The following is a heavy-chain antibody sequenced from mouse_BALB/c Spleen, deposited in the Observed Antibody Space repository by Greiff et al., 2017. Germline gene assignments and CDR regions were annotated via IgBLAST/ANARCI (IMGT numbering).Heavy chain of an antibody. CDR2: IWGDGST. D-gene: IGHD2-3*01. V-gene: IGHV2-6-7*01. Sequence: QVQLKESGPGLVAPSQSLSITCTVSGFSLTGYGVNWVRQPPGKGLEWLGMIWGDGSTDYNSALKSRLSISKDNSKSQVFLKMNSLQTDVTARYYCARDGGLLKYYAMDYWGQGTSVTVSS. CDR1: GFSLTGYG. J-gene: IGHJ4*01. CDR3: ARDGGLLKYYAMDY.